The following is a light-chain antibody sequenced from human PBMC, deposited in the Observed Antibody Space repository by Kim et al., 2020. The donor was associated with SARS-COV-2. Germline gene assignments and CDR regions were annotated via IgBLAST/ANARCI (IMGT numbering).Light chain of an antibody. J-gene: IGKJ4*01. CDR1: QGIGNF. Sequence: ASVGDRVTVTYRASQGIGNFLAWYQEKPGKAPKSLIYSASILQSGVPSKFRGSGSGTDFTLTISSLQPEDFATYYCQHYNVFPFTFGGETKVDIK. CDR3: QHYNVFPFT. V-gene: IGKV1-16*02. CDR2: SAS.